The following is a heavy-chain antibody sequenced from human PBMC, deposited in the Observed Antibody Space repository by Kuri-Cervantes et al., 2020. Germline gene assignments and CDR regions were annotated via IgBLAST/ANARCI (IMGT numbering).Heavy chain of an antibody. CDR1: GFTFDDYA. CDR2: ISWNSGSI. J-gene: IGHJ5*02. CDR3: ARDHYGGAGFDP. Sequence: GGSLRLSCAASGFTFDDYAMHWVRQAPGKGLEWVSGISWNSGSIGYADSVKGRFTISRDNAKNSLYLRMNSLRAEDTALYCCARDHYGGAGFDPWGQGTLVTVSS. D-gene: IGHD3-16*01. V-gene: IGHV3-9*01.